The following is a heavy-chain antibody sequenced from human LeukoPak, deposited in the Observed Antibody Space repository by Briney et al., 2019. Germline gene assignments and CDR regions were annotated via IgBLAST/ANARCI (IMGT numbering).Heavy chain of an antibody. J-gene: IGHJ4*02. Sequence: GGSLRLSCAASGFTFSSYWMHWARQAPGKGLEYVSAISSNGGSTYYANSVKGRFTISRDNSKNTLYLQMGSLRAEDMAVYYCARDGGGEAGYFDYWGQGTLVTVSS. CDR1: GFTFSSYW. D-gene: IGHD2-21*01. CDR3: ARDGGGEAGYFDY. CDR2: ISSNGGST. V-gene: IGHV3-64*01.